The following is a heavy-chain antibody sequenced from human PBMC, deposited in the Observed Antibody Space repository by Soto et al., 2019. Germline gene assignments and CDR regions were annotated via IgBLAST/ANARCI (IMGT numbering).Heavy chain of an antibody. D-gene: IGHD2-15*01. V-gene: IGHV4-59*08. CDR2: IYYSGST. CDR1: GGSISSYY. J-gene: IGHJ3*02. Sequence: ETLALTCTVSGGSISSYYWSWIRQPPGKGLEWIGYIYYSGSTNYNPSLKSRVTISVDTSKNQFSLKLSSVTAADTAVYYCARHGGGIVVVVAARGAFDIWGQGTMVTVSS. CDR3: ARHGGGIVVVVAARGAFDI.